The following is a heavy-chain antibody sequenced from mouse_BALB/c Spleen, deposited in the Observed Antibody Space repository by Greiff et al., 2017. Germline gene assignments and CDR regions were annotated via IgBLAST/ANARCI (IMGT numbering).Heavy chain of an antibody. V-gene: IGHV14-3*02. CDR3: ARLGGYYYAMDY. Sequence: EVMLVESGAELVKPGASVKLSCTASGFNIKDTYMHWVKQRPEQGLEWIGRIDPANGNTKYDPKFQGKATITADTSSNTAYLQLSSLTSEDTAVYYCARLGGYYYAMDYWGQGTSVTVSS. CDR1: GFNIKDTY. J-gene: IGHJ4*01. CDR2: IDPANGNT.